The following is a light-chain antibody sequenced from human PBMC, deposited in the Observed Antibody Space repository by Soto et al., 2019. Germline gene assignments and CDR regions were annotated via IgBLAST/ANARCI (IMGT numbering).Light chain of an antibody. J-gene: IGLJ2*01. CDR2: DVS. CDR1: SSDVGGYNY. Sequence: QSALTQPASVPGSPGQSITISCSGTSSDVGGYNYVSWYQQNPGKAPKVMIYDVSSRPSGVSDRFSGSKSGNTASLTISGLQAEDEGDYYCSSYTGSSTLVFGGGTKVTVL. V-gene: IGLV2-14*01. CDR3: SSYTGSSTLV.